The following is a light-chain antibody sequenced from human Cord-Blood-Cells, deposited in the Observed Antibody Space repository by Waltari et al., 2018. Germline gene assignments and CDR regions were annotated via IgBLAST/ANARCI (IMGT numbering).Light chain of an antibody. J-gene: IGLJ2*01. CDR1: NLGSKS. CDR2: DES. V-gene: IGLV3-21*03. CDR3: QAWESSSEHPVV. Sequence: SYVLTQPPSVSVAPGKTARITCGGNNLGSKSVHWDQQKPGQAPGLVVYDESDRPSGIPERFAGSNAGNTATLTISRVEAGDEADYYGQAWESSSEHPVVCGGGTKLTVL.